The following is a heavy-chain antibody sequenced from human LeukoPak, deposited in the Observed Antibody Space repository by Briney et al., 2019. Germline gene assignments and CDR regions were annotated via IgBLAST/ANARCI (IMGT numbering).Heavy chain of an antibody. D-gene: IGHD3-3*02. Sequence: GGSLRLSCAASGFTFSSYWMSWVRQAPGKGLEWVANIKQDGSEKYNVDSVKGRFTISRDNAKNSLYLQMNSLRAEDTAVYYCAKPTHFNWFDPWGQGTLVTVSS. CDR3: AKPTHFNWFDP. V-gene: IGHV3-7*01. J-gene: IGHJ5*02. CDR2: IKQDGSEK. CDR1: GFTFSSYW.